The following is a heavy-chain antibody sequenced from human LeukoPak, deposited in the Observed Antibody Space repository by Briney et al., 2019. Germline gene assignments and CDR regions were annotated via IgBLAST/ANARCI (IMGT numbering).Heavy chain of an antibody. CDR2: IYHSGST. V-gene: IGHV4-39*07. CDR3: ASGKTAAGTDY. Sequence: SETLSLTCSVSGASISSSDYYWGWIRQPPGKGLEWIGTIYHSGSTYYNTSLKSRVTISVDTSKNQFSLKLSSVTAADTAVYYCASGKTAAGTDYWGQGTLVTVSS. J-gene: IGHJ4*02. CDR1: GASISSSDYY. D-gene: IGHD6-13*01.